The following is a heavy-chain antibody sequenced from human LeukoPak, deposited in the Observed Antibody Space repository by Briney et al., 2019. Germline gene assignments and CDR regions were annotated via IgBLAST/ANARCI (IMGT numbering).Heavy chain of an antibody. CDR1: GFTFSNFW. D-gene: IGHD2-15*01. CDR2: IRQDGSQK. J-gene: IGHJ6*03. Sequence: PGGSLRLSCAASGFTFSNFWMSWVRQAPGKGLEWVATIRQDGSQKYYVDSVKGRFTISRDNAKNSLYLQMNSLRGEDTAVYYCARDGHLLTTQGYYYYYMDVWGKGTTVIISS. V-gene: IGHV3-7*03. CDR3: ARDGHLLTTQGYYYYYMDV.